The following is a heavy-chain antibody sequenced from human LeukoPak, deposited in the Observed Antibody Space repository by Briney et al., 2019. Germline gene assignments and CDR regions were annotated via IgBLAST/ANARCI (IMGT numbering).Heavy chain of an antibody. J-gene: IGHJ4*02. CDR3: ARHGGAADY. D-gene: IGHD1-26*01. Sequence: SETLSLTCAVYGGSFSGYYWSWIRQPPGKGLEWIGEINHSGSTNYNPSLKSRVTMSVDTSKNQFSLKLSSVTAADTAVYYCARHGGAADYWGQGTLVTVSS. CDR2: INHSGST. CDR1: GGSFSGYY. V-gene: IGHV4-34*01.